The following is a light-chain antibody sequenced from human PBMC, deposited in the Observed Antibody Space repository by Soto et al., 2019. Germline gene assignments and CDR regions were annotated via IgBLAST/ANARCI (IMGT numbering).Light chain of an antibody. CDR1: QSVISTY. Sequence: EIVLTQSPCTLSLSPGERASLSCRVSQSVISTYLAWYQQKPGQAPRLLIYGASTRATGIPDRFSGSGSGTEFTLTISSLQPEDFAVYYCQQYYNWPQTFGQGTKVDI. V-gene: IGKV3-15*01. J-gene: IGKJ1*01. CDR2: GAS. CDR3: QQYYNWPQT.